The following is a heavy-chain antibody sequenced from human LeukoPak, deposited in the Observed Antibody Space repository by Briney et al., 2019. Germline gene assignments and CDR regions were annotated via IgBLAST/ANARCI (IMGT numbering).Heavy chain of an antibody. Sequence: GASVKVSCKASGYTFTRYGISWVRQAPGQGLEWMGWINPNSGGTNYAQKFQGRVTMTRDTSISTAYMELSRLRSDDMPVYYCARDGYNSRWYYYYGMDVWGQGTTVTVSS. J-gene: IGHJ6*02. CDR1: GYTFTRYG. D-gene: IGHD5-24*01. CDR3: ARDGYNSRWYYYYGMDV. V-gene: IGHV1-2*02. CDR2: INPNSGGT.